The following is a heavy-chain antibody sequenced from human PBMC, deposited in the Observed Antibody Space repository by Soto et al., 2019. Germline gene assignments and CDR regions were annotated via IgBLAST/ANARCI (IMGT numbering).Heavy chain of an antibody. CDR2: ISYDGSNK. Sequence: QVQLVESGGGVVQPGRSLRLSCAASGFTFSSYAMHWVRQAPGKGLEWVAVISYDGSNKYYADSVKGRFTISRDNTKNTLYLQMNSLRAEDTAVYYCARARGFLGPYCSSTSCYAGVDYWGQGTLVTVSS. CDR1: GFTFSSYA. D-gene: IGHD2-2*01. J-gene: IGHJ4*02. CDR3: ARARGFLGPYCSSTSCYAGVDY. V-gene: IGHV3-30-3*01.